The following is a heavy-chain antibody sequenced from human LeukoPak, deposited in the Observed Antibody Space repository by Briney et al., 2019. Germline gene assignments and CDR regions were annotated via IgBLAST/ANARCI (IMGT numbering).Heavy chain of an antibody. CDR1: GEPFTGYY. Sequence: SETLSLTCAVHGEPFTGYYWSWIRQSPERGLEWLGEIHHSGNTNYNPSLKRPVTLSVDASRNEVSLKVDSVTAADTAVYFCARARLGRCTNGICRYFDYWGQGSVVTVSS. D-gene: IGHD2-8*01. CDR2: IHHSGNT. J-gene: IGHJ4*02. CDR3: ARARLGRCTNGICRYFDY. V-gene: IGHV4-34*01.